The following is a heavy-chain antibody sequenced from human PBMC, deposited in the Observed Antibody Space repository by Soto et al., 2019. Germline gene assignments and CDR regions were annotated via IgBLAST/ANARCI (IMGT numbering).Heavy chain of an antibody. CDR2: IKSTTDDATT. V-gene: IGHV3-15*01. CDR3: DTGGMGFFLHAEDGM. D-gene: IGHD1-26*01. Sequence: SWVRQAPGKGMEWVGRIKSTTDDATTDYATPVKVRFTNARNDSKYTLYLQMDSLITEDAAVYYCDTGGMGFFLHAEDGM. J-gene: IGHJ6*01.